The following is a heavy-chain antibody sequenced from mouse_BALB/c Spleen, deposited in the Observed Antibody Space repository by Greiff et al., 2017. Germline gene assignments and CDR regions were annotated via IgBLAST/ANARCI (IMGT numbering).Heavy chain of an antibody. V-gene: IGHV5-4*02. CDR3: ARRDGYYSYAMDY. D-gene: IGHD2-3*01. CDR2: ISDGGSYT. CDR1: GFTFSDYY. Sequence: EVKLVESGGGLVKPGGSLKLSCAASGFTFSDYYMYWVRQTPEKRLEWVATISDGGSYTYYPDSVKGRFTISRDNAKNTLYLQMSSLKSEDTAMYYCARRDGYYSYAMDYWGQGTSVTVSS. J-gene: IGHJ4*01.